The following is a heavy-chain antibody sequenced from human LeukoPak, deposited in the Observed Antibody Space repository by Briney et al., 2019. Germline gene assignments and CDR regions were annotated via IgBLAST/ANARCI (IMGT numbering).Heavy chain of an antibody. Sequence: GGSLRLSCAASGFTFSYYSMNWVRQAPGKGLEWVSYISSSSSIIYYADSVKGRFTISRDNARDSLYLQMNSLRDEETALYFFARVGGGYNFLGGPNHGGQGTLVTVSS. CDR2: ISSSSSII. V-gene: IGHV3-48*02. CDR1: GFTFSYYS. J-gene: IGHJ4*02. CDR3: ARVGGGYNFLGGPNH. D-gene: IGHD5-24*01.